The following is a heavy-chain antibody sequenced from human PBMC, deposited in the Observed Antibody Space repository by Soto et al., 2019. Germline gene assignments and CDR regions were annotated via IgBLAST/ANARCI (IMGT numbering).Heavy chain of an antibody. D-gene: IGHD2-8*01. CDR1: GFTVSSNY. CDR3: ARDSLYPDAFDI. V-gene: IGHV3-66*01. CDR2: IYSGGST. Sequence: GGSLRLSCAASGFTVSSNYMSWVRQAPGKGLEWVSVIYSGGSTYYADSVKGRFTISRDNSKNTLYLQMNGLRAEDTAVYYCARDSLYPDAFDIWGQGTMVTVSS. J-gene: IGHJ3*02.